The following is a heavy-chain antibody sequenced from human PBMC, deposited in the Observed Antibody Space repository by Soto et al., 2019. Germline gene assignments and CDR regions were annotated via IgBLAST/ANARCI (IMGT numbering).Heavy chain of an antibody. J-gene: IGHJ5*02. D-gene: IGHD3-22*01. CDR1: GGSIDNSTYY. CDR2: VYYSGSS. V-gene: IGHV4-39*02. Sequence: PSETLSLTCAVSGGSIDNSTYYWGWIRQPPGKGLEWIGSVYYSGSSYYSPSLKSRVTMSVDSSKNHFSLILDSVTAADTAVYYCARRSTYYYDSSGYYHNWFDPWGQGTLVTVSS. CDR3: ARRSTYYYDSSGYYHNWFDP.